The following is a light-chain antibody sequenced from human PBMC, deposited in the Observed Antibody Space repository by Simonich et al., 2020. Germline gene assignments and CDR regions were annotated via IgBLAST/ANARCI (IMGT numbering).Light chain of an antibody. J-gene: IGKJ1*01. V-gene: IGKV4-1*01. Sequence: DIVMTPSPDSLSVSLGERATINCKSSQSVFYNSNNKTYLACSQKKPRQPPKLLIYWASTRESGVPDRFSGSGSGTDFTLTISSLQAEDVAVYYCQQYYSTPTFGQGTKVEIK. CDR2: WAS. CDR3: QQYYSTPT. CDR1: QSVFYNSNNKTY.